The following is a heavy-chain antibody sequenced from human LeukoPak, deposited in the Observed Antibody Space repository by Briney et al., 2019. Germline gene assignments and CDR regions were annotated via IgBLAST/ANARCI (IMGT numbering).Heavy chain of an antibody. Sequence: PGRSLRLSCVASGFAFSTTGMAWVRQAPGKGLEWVSGITPGGEATNYADSVKGRFTISRDNSKNTLYLQMDSLRAEDTAVYYCAKDRRITVMGGQGTLVTVSS. V-gene: IGHV3-23*01. D-gene: IGHD4-11*01. CDR3: AKDRRITVM. CDR2: ITPGGEAT. CDR1: GFAFSTTG. J-gene: IGHJ4*02.